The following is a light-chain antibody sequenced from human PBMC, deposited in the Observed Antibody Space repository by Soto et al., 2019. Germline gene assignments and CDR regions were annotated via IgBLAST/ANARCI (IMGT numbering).Light chain of an antibody. V-gene: IGKV3-20*01. J-gene: IGKJ3*01. CDR1: QTVSGSY. CDR3: QEYGTSPFT. CDR2: GAS. Sequence: EIVLTQSPGTLSLSPGESATLSCRASQTVSGSYLAWYQQKPGQAPRLLIYGASSRATGIPVRFSGSGSGTDFTLTITRLEPEDFAVYYCQEYGTSPFTFGPGTKVDIK.